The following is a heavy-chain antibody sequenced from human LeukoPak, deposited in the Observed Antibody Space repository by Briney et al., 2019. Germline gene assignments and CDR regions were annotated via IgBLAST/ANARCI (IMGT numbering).Heavy chain of an antibody. D-gene: IGHD6-19*01. V-gene: IGHV4-59*01. Sequence: SETLSLTCTVSGGSISSYYWSWIRQPPGKGLEWIGYIYYSGNHNYNPSLKSRVTIPVDTSKNQLSLKLTSVTAADTAVYYCARLPTYQWWFDPWGQGTLVTVSS. CDR2: IYYSGNH. CDR1: GGSISSYY. J-gene: IGHJ5*02. CDR3: ARLPTYQWWFDP.